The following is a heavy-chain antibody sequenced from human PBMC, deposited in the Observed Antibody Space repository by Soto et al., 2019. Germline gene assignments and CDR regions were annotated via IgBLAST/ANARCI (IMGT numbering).Heavy chain of an antibody. CDR2: ISDGGGST. CDR3: ALRYGSGWSYFFGC. Sequence: EVQLLESGGGLVQPGGSLRLSCAASGFTFSGYAMNWVRQAPGQGLEWVSAISDGGGSTYYADSVKGRVTIPGDNSKNTLYRQLDSVRADDSAVDYCALRYGSGWSYFFGCWGQGTLVTVYS. V-gene: IGHV3-23*01. CDR1: GFTFSGYA. J-gene: IGHJ4*02. D-gene: IGHD6-19*01.